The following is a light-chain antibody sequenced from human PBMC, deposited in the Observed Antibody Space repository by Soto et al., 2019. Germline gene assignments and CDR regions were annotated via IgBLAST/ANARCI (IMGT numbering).Light chain of an antibody. CDR2: DVL. CDR1: QSISSY. V-gene: IGKV1-33*01. CDR3: QQYDKLPIT. Sequence: DMQMTQSPSSLSASLGDRVTIXXRASQSISSYLNWYQQKPGKAPKLXIYDVLNLETGVPSRFSGSGSGAYFTLTISSLQPGDIATYYCQQYDKLPITFGQGTRLEIK. J-gene: IGKJ5*01.